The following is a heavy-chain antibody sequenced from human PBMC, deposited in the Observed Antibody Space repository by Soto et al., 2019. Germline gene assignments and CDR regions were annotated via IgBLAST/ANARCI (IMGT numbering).Heavy chain of an antibody. CDR1: GGTFSSYA. CDR2: IIPIFGTA. Sequence: ASVKVSCKASGGTFSSYAISWVRQAPGQGLEWMGGIIPIFGTANYAQKFQGRVTITADESTSTAYMELSSLRSEDTAVYYCARGGRGGANWFDPWGQGTLVTVSS. J-gene: IGHJ5*02. CDR3: ARGGRGGANWFDP. V-gene: IGHV1-69*13. D-gene: IGHD1-26*01.